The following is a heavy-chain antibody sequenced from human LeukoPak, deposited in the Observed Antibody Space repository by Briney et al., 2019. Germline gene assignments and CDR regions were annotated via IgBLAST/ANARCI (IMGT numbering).Heavy chain of an antibody. CDR2: ISSSSSYI. V-gene: IGHV3-21*01. Sequence: GGSLRLSCVASAFPFSSYSMNWVRQAPGKGLEWVSSISSSSSYIYYADSVKGRFTISRDNAKNSLYLQMNSLRAEDTAVYYCARDRSPAYWGQGTLATVSS. CDR1: AFPFSSYS. J-gene: IGHJ4*02. CDR3: ARDRSPAY. D-gene: IGHD3-10*01.